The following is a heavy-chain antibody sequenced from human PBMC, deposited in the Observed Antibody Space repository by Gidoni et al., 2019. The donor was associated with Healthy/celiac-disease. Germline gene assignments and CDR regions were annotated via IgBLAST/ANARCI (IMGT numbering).Heavy chain of an antibody. CDR1: GFTFSSYG. D-gene: IGHD3-22*01. J-gene: IGHJ4*02. CDR3: ARCRDMIVVVNPPDY. Sequence: QVQLVESGGGVVQPGRSLRLSGAASGFTFSSYGMHWVRQAPGKGLEWVAVIWYDGSNKYYADSVKGRFTISRDNSKNTLYLQMNSLRAEDTAVYYCARCRDMIVVVNPPDYWGQGTLVTVSS. V-gene: IGHV3-33*01. CDR2: IWYDGSNK.